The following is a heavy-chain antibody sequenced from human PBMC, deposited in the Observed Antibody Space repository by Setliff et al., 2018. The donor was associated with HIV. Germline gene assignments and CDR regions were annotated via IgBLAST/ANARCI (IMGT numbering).Heavy chain of an antibody. D-gene: IGHD3-9*01. J-gene: IGHJ3*02. CDR3: ARTLAGYSAHDAFDI. CDR1: GYTFTSYA. Sequence: GASVKVSCKASGYTFTSYAMNWVRQAPGQGLEWMGWINTNTGNPTYAQGLTGRFVFSLDTSVSTAYLQISSLKAEDTAVYYCARTLAGYSAHDAFDIWGQGTMVTVSS. CDR2: INTNTGNP. V-gene: IGHV7-4-1*02.